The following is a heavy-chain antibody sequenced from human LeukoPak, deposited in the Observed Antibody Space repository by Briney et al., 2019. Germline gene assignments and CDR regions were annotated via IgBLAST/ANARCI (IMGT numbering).Heavy chain of an antibody. CDR2: IYYSGST. CDR1: GGSISSGGYY. CDR3: ARVAGGGVSGFDY. D-gene: IGHD4-23*01. J-gene: IGHJ4*02. V-gene: IGHV4-31*03. Sequence: SETLSLTCTASGGSISSGGYYWSWIRQHPGKGLEWIGYIYYSGSTYYNPSLKSRVTISVDTSKNQFSLKLSSVTAADTAVYYCARVAGGGVSGFDYWGQGTLVTVSS.